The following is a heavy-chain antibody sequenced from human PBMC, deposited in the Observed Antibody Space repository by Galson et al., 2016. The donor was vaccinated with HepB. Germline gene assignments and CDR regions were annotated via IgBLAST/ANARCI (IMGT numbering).Heavy chain of an antibody. CDR1: GLTFSTYS. CDR3: ARGTASSGSPNWFDP. Sequence: SLRLSCAVSGLTFSTYSMHWVRQAPGKGLEWVSSISGDSNYIYYADSLMGRFTISRDNAKNTLNLQMNSLTAEDTAVYYCARGTASSGSPNWFDPWGQGTLVTVSS. J-gene: IGHJ5*02. CDR2: ISGDSNYI. V-gene: IGHV3-21*01. D-gene: IGHD3-22*01.